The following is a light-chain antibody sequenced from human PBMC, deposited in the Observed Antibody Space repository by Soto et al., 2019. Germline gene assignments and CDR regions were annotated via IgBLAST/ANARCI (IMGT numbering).Light chain of an antibody. V-gene: IGLV2-14*01. J-gene: IGLJ1*01. Sequence: QSLLTQPASVSGSPGQSITISCNGTSIDVGCYNYVSWYQQHPGKAPKLMIYDVSNRPSGVSNRFSGSKSGNTASLTISGLQAEDEADYYCSSYTSSSTYVFGTGTKVTV. CDR1: SIDVGCYNY. CDR2: DVS. CDR3: SSYTSSSTYV.